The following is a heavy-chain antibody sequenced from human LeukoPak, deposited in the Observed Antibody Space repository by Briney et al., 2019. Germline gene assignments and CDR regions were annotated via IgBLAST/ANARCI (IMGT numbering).Heavy chain of an antibody. J-gene: IGHJ4*02. V-gene: IGHV4-59*01. D-gene: IGHD3-22*01. Sequence: SKTLSLTCTVSGGSISSYYWSWIRQSPGRGLEWIGYISDSGSTNYNPSLKSRVTISVDTSKNQFSLMLSSVTAADTAVYYCARGYDSSAYYPFNYWGQGTLVTVSS. CDR1: GGSISSYY. CDR3: ARGYDSSAYYPFNY. CDR2: ISDSGST.